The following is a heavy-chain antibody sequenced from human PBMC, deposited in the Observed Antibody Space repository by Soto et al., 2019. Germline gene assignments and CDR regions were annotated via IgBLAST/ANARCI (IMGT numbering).Heavy chain of an antibody. CDR3: ARAGWLVRDYFDY. D-gene: IGHD6-19*01. J-gene: IGHJ4*02. CDR2: INHSGST. V-gene: IGHV4-34*01. Sequence: QVQLQQLGAGLLKPSETLSLTCAVYGGSFSGYYWSWIRQPAGKGLEWIGEINHSGSTNYNPSLKSRVTISVDTSKIQFSLKLSSVTAADTAVYYCARAGWLVRDYFDYWGQGTLVTVSS. CDR1: GGSFSGYY.